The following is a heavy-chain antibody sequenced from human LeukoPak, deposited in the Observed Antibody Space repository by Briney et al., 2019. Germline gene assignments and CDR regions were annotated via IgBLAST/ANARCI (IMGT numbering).Heavy chain of an antibody. V-gene: IGHV4-34*01. Sequence: SETLSLTCAVYGGSFSGYYWSWIRQPPGKGLEWIGEIDHSGSTNYNPSLKSRVTISVDTSKNQFSLKLSSVTAADTAVYYCARAAGTGTFDIWGQGTMVTVSS. CDR3: ARAAGTGTFDI. CDR1: GGSFSGYY. CDR2: IDHSGST. J-gene: IGHJ3*02. D-gene: IGHD6-19*01.